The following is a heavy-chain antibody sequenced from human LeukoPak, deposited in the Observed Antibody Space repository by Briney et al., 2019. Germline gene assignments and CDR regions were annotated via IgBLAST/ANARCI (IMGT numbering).Heavy chain of an antibody. CDR3: AREDDYGGW. CDR1: GFTFRNYA. Sequence: GGSLRLSCAVSGFTFRNYAMSWVRQAPGKGLEWVSGISGSGGSTYYADSVKGRFSISRDNSKNMLYLQMNSLRAEDTAVYYCAREDDYGGWWGQGTLVTVSS. V-gene: IGHV3-23*01. J-gene: IGHJ4*02. D-gene: IGHD4/OR15-4a*01. CDR2: ISGSGGST.